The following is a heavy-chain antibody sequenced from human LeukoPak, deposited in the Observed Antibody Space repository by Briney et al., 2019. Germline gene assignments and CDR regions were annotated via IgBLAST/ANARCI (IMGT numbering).Heavy chain of an antibody. CDR2: INTDGSST. Sequence: GGSLRLSCAASGFTFSTYWMHWVRQAPGKGLVWVSRINTDGSSTSYADSVKGRFTISRDNAKNTLYLRMNSLRADDTAVYYCARGGLEPVDYWGQGTLVTVSS. D-gene: IGHD1-1*01. CDR1: GFTFSTYW. J-gene: IGHJ4*02. V-gene: IGHV3-74*01. CDR3: ARGGLEPVDY.